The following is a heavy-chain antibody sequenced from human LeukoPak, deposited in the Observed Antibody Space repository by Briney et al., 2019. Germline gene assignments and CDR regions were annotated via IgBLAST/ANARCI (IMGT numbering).Heavy chain of an antibody. D-gene: IGHD4-11*01. J-gene: IGHJ5*02. CDR3: ARGRPDYPDWFDH. Sequence: SETLSLTCTVSGGSISSYYWSWIRQPPGKGLEWIGYIYYSGSTNYNPSLKSRVTISVDTSKNQFSLKLSSVTAADTAVYYCARGRPDYPDWFDHWGQGTLVTVSS. CDR2: IYYSGST. CDR1: GGSISSYY. V-gene: IGHV4-59*01.